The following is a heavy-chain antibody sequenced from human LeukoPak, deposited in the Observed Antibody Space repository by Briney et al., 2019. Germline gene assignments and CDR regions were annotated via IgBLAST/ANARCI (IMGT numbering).Heavy chain of an antibody. Sequence: SETLSLTCTVSGGSISSYYWSWIRQPPGKGLEWIGYIYYSGSTYYNPSLKSRVTISVDTSKNQFSLKLSSVTAADTAVYYCARDMMGFGELTIDYWGQGTLVTVSS. D-gene: IGHD3-10*01. CDR1: GGSISSYY. CDR3: ARDMMGFGELTIDY. V-gene: IGHV4-59*08. CDR2: IYYSGST. J-gene: IGHJ4*02.